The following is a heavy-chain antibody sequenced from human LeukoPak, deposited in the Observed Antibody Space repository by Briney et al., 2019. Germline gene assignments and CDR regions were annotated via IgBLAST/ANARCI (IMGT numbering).Heavy chain of an antibody. Sequence: GSLRLSCAASGFTFSSYWMHWVRQAPGKGLVWVSRINSDGSSTSYADSVKGRFTISRDNSKNSLYLQMNSLRAEDTAVYYCAMGIAAAGPIDYWGQGTLVTVSS. CDR3: AMGIAAAGPIDY. J-gene: IGHJ4*02. CDR1: GFTFSSYW. CDR2: INSDGSST. D-gene: IGHD6-13*01. V-gene: IGHV3-74*01.